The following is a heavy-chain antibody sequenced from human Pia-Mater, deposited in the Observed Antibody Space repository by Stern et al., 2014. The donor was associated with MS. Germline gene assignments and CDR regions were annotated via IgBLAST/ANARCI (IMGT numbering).Heavy chain of an antibody. D-gene: IGHD5-24*01. V-gene: IGHV4-31*03. CDR2: IYYRGST. J-gene: IGHJ4*02. Sequence: VHLEESGPGLVKPSQTLSLTCTVSGGSISSGGYYWSWIRQNPGKGLEWIGYIYYRGSTYYNPSLKSRVTISVDTSKNQFSLKLSSVTAADTAVYYCARGRDGYKSHFDYWGQGTLVTVSS. CDR3: ARGRDGYKSHFDY. CDR1: GGSISSGGYY.